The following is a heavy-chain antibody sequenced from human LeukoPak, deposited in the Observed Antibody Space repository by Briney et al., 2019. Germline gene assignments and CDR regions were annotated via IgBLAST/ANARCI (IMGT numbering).Heavy chain of an antibody. Sequence: PGESLRLSCAASVFPFSSYWMSWVRQAPGKGLEWVANIKQDGSEKYYVDSVKGRFTISRDNAKNSLYLQINSLRPEDTAVYYCAKDQSQWGQGTLVIVSS. CDR1: VFPFSSYW. J-gene: IGHJ4*02. CDR2: IKQDGSEK. CDR3: AKDQSQ. V-gene: IGHV3-7*01.